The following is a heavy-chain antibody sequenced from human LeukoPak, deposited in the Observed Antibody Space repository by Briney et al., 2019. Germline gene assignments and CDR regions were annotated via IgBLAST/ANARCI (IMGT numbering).Heavy chain of an antibody. CDR1: GFTVSSNY. D-gene: IGHD2-21*01. V-gene: IGHV3-66*01. J-gene: IGHJ4*02. Sequence: PGGSLRLSCAASGFTVSSNYMSWVRQAPGKGLEWVSVIYSGGSTYYADSVKGRFTISRDNSKNTLYLQMNSLRAEDTAVYYCARDSRVLRGSNPRWWLWDYWGQGTLVTVSS. CDR3: ARDSRVLRGSNPRWWLWDY. CDR2: IYSGGST.